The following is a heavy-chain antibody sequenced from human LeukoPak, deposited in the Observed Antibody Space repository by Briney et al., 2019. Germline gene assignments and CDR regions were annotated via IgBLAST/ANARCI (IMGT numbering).Heavy chain of an antibody. D-gene: IGHD3-10*01. CDR1: GGSISSGDYY. J-gene: IGHJ5*02. CDR3: ARDGRSRGYYYGPGSYFTLKLGFDP. Sequence: SQTLSLTCTVSGGSISSGDYYWSWIRQPPGKGLEWIGYIYYSGSTYYNPSLKSRVTISVDTSKNQFSLKLSSVTAADTAVYYCARDGRSRGYYYGPGSYFTLKLGFDPWGQGTLVTVSS. V-gene: IGHV4-30-4*01. CDR2: IYYSGST.